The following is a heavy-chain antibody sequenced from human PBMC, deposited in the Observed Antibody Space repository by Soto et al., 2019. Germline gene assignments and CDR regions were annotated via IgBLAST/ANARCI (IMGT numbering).Heavy chain of an antibody. CDR3: AKMEVSYSYMDV. Sequence: SETLSLTCAVSGGSISSGGYYWTSIRQAPGKRLEWIAYLYHRGSSKDNPSLQSRVTMSLDPSKILFSLRLTSVTAADTPVYYWAKMEVSYSYMDVWGGGTPVTVSS. V-gene: IGHV4-61*08. CDR1: GGSISSGGYY. D-gene: IGHD1-1*01. CDR2: LYHRGSS. J-gene: IGHJ6*03.